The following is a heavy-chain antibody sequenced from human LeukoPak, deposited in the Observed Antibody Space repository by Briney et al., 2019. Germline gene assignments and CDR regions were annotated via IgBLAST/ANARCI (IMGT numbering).Heavy chain of an antibody. D-gene: IGHD2-21*02. CDR2: IIPIFGTA. V-gene: IGHV1-69*01. CDR1: GGTFSSYA. J-gene: IGHJ3*02. CDR3: ARDTRPPWVVTAIPGFAFDI. Sequence: EASVKVSCKASGGTFSSYAISWVRQAPGQGLEWMGGIIPIFGTANYAQKFQGRVTITADESTSTAYMELSSLRSEDTAVYYCARDTRPPWVVTAIPGFAFDIWGQGTMVTVSS.